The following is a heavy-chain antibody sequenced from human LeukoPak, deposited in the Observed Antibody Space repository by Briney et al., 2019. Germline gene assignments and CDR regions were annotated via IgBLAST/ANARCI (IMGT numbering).Heavy chain of an antibody. V-gene: IGHV4-61*02. CDR3: AREDLKLLNWIDP. CDR1: GGSITSSSYY. Sequence: SETLSLTCTVSGGSITSSSYYWGWIRQPAGKGLEWIGRIYTSGSTNYNPSLKSRVTISVDTSKNQFSLKLSSVTAADTAVYYCAREDLKLLNWIDPWGQGTLVTVSS. D-gene: IGHD2-21*01. CDR2: IYTSGST. J-gene: IGHJ5*02.